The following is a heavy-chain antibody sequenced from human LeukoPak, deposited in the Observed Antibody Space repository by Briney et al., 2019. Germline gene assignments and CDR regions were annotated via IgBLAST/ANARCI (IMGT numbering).Heavy chain of an antibody. CDR2: INPSGGST. Sequence: ASVKVSCKASGYTFTSYYMHWVRQAPGQGLEWMGIINPSGGSTSYAQKLQGRVTMTRDTSTSTVYVELSSLRSEDTAVYYCARGIGQQLSTVGFDYWGQGTLVTVSS. CDR1: GYTFTSYY. D-gene: IGHD6-13*01. V-gene: IGHV1-46*01. CDR3: ARGIGQQLSTVGFDY. J-gene: IGHJ4*02.